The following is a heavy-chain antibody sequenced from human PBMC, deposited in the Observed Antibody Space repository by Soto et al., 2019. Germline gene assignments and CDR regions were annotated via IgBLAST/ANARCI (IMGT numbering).Heavy chain of an antibody. D-gene: IGHD3-22*01. CDR2: ISGSGGST. CDR1: GFTFSSYA. J-gene: IGHJ6*02. CDR3: AKFSDGSSGYYYNYYYYGMDV. Sequence: PGGSLRLSCAASGFTFSSYAMSWVRQAPGQGLEWVSAISGSGGSTYYADSVKGRFTISRDNSKNTLYLQMNSLRAEDTAVYYCAKFSDGSSGYYYNYYYYGMDVWGQGTTVTVSS. V-gene: IGHV3-23*01.